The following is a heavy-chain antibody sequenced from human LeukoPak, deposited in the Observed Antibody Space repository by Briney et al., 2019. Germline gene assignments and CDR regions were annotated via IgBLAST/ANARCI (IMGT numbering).Heavy chain of an antibody. V-gene: IGHV4-59*01. CDR1: GGSISTYH. CDR3: ARADSSGADVDY. D-gene: IGHD3-22*01. CDR2: IYYSGNT. J-gene: IGHJ4*02. Sequence: SETLSLTCTVSGGSISTYHWSWIRQPPGKGLEWIGYIYYSGNTNYSPSLKSRVTISVDTSKNQFSLKLSSVTAADTAVYYCARADSSGADVDYWGQGTLVTVSS.